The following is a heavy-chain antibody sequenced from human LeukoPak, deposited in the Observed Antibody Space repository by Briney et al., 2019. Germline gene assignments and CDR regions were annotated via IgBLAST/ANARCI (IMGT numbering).Heavy chain of an antibody. J-gene: IGHJ4*02. CDR1: GFTFSSYA. Sequence: PGGSLRLSCAATGFTFSSYAMHWVRQAPGKGLEWVALISYDTRNTHYADSVKGRFTISRDNPKNTLYLEMNSLRAEDTAVYYCARDYYGSGNYGYFDYWGQGILVTVSS. D-gene: IGHD3-10*01. CDR3: ARDYYGSGNYGYFDY. V-gene: IGHV3-30*04. CDR2: ISYDTRNT.